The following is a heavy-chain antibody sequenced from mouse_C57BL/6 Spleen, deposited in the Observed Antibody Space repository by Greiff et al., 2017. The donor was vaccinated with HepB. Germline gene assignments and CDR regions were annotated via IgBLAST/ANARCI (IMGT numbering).Heavy chain of an antibody. Sequence: EVMLVESEGGLVQPGSSMKLSCTASGFTFSDYYMAWVRQVPEKGLEWVANINYDGSSTYYLDSLKSRFIISRDNAKNILYLQMSSLKSEDTATYYCAREGGITTVVATGYCDVWGTGTTVTVSS. CDR2: INYDGSST. J-gene: IGHJ1*03. CDR1: GFTFSDYY. V-gene: IGHV5-16*01. CDR3: AREGGITTVVATGYCDV. D-gene: IGHD1-1*01.